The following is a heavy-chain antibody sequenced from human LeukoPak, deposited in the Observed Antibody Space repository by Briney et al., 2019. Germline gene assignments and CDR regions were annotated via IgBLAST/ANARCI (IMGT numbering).Heavy chain of an antibody. J-gene: IGHJ4*02. CDR2: VNHSGYT. CDR3: ARQLYGSDY. Sequence: SETLSLTCDVSGVSFSTYYWSWIRRSPEKGLEWIGEVNHSGYTNLNPSLKSRVTISVDTSKNQFSLKLSSVTAADTAVYYCARQLYGSDYWGQGTLVTVSS. V-gene: IGHV4-34*01. CDR1: GVSFSTYY. D-gene: IGHD4-17*01.